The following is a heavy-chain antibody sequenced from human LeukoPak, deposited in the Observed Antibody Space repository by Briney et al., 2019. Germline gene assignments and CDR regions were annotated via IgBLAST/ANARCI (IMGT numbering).Heavy chain of an antibody. CDR2: IWYDGSNK. D-gene: IGHD4-17*01. V-gene: IGHV3-33*01. CDR1: GFTFSSYG. J-gene: IGHJ5*02. Sequence: PGGSLRLSCAASGFTFSSYGMHWVRQAPDKGLEWVAVIWYDGSNKYYADSVKGRFTISRDNSKNTLYLQMNSLRAEDTAVYYCARAWTTENNWFDPWGQGTLVTVSS. CDR3: ARAWTTENNWFDP.